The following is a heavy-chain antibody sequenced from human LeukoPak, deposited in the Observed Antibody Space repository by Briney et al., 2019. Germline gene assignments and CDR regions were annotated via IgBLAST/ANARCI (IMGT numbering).Heavy chain of an antibody. Sequence: PGGSLRLSCTASGFTFSNFEMNWVRQSPGKGLQWVAYINSGATSEYYADSVKGRFTISRDNAKNSLYLQMNSLGVQDTAIYYCARVICTGGSCFQNDYWGQGTLVTVSS. J-gene: IGHJ4*02. CDR3: ARVICTGGSCFQNDY. V-gene: IGHV3-48*03. CDR2: INSGATSE. D-gene: IGHD2-8*02. CDR1: GFTFSNFE.